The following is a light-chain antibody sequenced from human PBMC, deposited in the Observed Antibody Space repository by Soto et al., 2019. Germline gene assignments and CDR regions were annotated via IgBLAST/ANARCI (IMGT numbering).Light chain of an antibody. J-gene: IGLJ1*01. Sequence: QSALTQPDSVSGSPGQSITISCTGTSSDVGGSNYVSWYQHHPGKAPKLMIYEVSTRPSGVSNSFSDSKSGNMASLTLSGPQTEYAADYYCSSYTSSSIPYVFGSGTKVTVL. CDR1: SSDVGGSNY. V-gene: IGLV2-14*01. CDR2: EVS. CDR3: SSYTSSSIPYV.